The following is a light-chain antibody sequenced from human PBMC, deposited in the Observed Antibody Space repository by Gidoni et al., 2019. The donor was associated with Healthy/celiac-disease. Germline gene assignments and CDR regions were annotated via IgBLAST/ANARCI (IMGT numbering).Light chain of an antibody. CDR3: MQALQTPPT. CDR2: LGS. CDR1: QSLLHSNGYNY. Sequence: DIVMTQSPLSLPVTPGEPASISCRSSQSLLHSNGYNYLDWYLQKPGQSPQLLIYLGSNRASGVPDRFSGSGSGTDFTLKSSRVEAEDVGVYYCMQALQTPPTFGQGTKVEIK. J-gene: IGKJ1*01. V-gene: IGKV2-28*01.